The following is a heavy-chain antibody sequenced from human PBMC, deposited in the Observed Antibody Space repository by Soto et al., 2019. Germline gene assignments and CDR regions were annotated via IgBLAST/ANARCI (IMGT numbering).Heavy chain of an antibody. CDR1: GGSISSGGYS. J-gene: IGHJ6*02. Sequence: PSETLSLTCTVSGGSISSGGYSWSWIRQPPGKGLEWIGSIYYSGSTYYNPSLKSRVTISVDTSKNQFSLKLSSVTAADTAVYYCARQGLWFGELLLGYYYYGMDVWGQGTTVTVSS. V-gene: IGHV4-30-2*03. D-gene: IGHD3-10*01. CDR3: ARQGLWFGELLLGYYYYGMDV. CDR2: IYYSGST.